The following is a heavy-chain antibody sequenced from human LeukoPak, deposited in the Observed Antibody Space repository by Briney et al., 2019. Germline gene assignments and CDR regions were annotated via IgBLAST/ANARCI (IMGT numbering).Heavy chain of an antibody. CDR3: ARAGTMVRGVIFSGYYSDY. V-gene: IGHV1-69*13. D-gene: IGHD3-10*01. CDR1: GGTFSSYA. Sequence: SVKVSCKASGGTFSSYAISWVRQAPGQGLEWMGGIIPIFGTANYAQKFQGRVTITADESTSTAYMELSSLRSEDTAVYYCARAGTMVRGVIFSGYYSDYWGQGTLVTVSS. J-gene: IGHJ4*02. CDR2: IIPIFGTA.